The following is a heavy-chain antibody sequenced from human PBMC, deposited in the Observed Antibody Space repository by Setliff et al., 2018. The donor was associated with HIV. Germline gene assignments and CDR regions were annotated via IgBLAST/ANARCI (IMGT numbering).Heavy chain of an antibody. CDR1: GGSISNSRYY. CDR3: ARETTVTPLGLDH. V-gene: IGHV4-39*02. J-gene: IGHJ4*02. CDR2: IYYSGST. D-gene: IGHD1-1*01. Sequence: KTSETLSLTCTVSGGSISNSRYYWSWIRQPPGKGLEWIGSIYYSGSTYYNPSLKSRVTISVDTSKKQFSLRLSSVTAADTAVYYCARETTVTPLGLDHWGQGTLVTVSS.